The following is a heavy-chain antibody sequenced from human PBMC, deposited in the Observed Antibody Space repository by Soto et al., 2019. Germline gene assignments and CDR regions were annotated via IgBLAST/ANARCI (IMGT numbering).Heavy chain of an antibody. CDR3: AREGYCSGGSCYSVPVFDY. D-gene: IGHD2-15*01. V-gene: IGHV3-33*01. CDR2: IWYDGSNK. CDR1: GFTFSSYG. Sequence: QVQLVESGGGVVQPGRSLRLSCAASGFTFSSYGMHWVRQAPGKGLEWVAVIWYDGSNKYYADSVKGRFTISRDNSKNTLYLQMNSRRAEDTAVYYCAREGYCSGGSCYSVPVFDYWGQGTLVTVSS. J-gene: IGHJ4*02.